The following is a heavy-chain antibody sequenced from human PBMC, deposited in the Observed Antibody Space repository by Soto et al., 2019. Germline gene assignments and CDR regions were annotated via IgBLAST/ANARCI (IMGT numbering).Heavy chain of an antibody. D-gene: IGHD4-17*01. CDR3: AKIQVAVTTGVPYYFDY. J-gene: IGHJ4*02. CDR1: GFTFSSYA. Sequence: EVQLLESGGGLVQPGGSLRLSCAASGFTFSSYAMSWVRQAPGKGLEWVSAISGSGGSTYYADSVKGLFTISRDNSKNTLYLQMNSLRAEDTAVYYCAKIQVAVTTGVPYYFDYWGQGTLVTVSS. V-gene: IGHV3-23*01. CDR2: ISGSGGST.